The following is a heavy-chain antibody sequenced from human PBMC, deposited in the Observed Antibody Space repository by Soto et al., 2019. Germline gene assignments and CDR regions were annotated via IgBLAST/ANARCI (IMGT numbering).Heavy chain of an antibody. D-gene: IGHD4-17*01. V-gene: IGHV4-34*01. CDR3: ARLDYGTTGFDY. Sequence: PSETLSLTCAVYGGSFSGYYWSWIRQPPGKGLEWIGEINHSGSTNYNPSLKSRVTISVDTSKNQFSLKLSSVTAADTAVYYCARLDYGTTGFDYWGQGTLVTVSS. CDR1: GGSFSGYY. CDR2: INHSGST. J-gene: IGHJ4*02.